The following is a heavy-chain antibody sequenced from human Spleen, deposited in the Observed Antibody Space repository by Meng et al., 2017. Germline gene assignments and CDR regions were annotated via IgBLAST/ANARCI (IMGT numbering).Heavy chain of an antibody. CDR3: AKNLYSSSSSRGTFDI. Sequence: GESLKISCAASGFSFSTYCMNWVRQAPGKGLEWVSSISLRSNFIYYADSVKGRFTISRDNAKNSLYLQMNSLRAEDTAVYYCAKNLYSSSSSRGTFDIWGQGTMVTDSS. J-gene: IGHJ3*02. V-gene: IGHV3-21*01. D-gene: IGHD6-13*01. CDR2: ISLRSNFI. CDR1: GFSFSTYC.